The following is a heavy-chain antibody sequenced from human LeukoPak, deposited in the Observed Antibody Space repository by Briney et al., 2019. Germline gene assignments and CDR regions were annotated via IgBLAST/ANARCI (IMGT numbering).Heavy chain of an antibody. CDR2: IYYSGST. D-gene: IGHD6-13*01. J-gene: IGHJ6*03. CDR1: GSSISSYY. CDR3: ARHFGSSWWGPPEGYYYMDV. V-gene: IGHV4-59*01. Sequence: SETLSLTCTVSGSSISSYYWSWIRQPPGKGLEWIGYIYYSGSTHYNPSLKSRVTISVDTSKKQFSLKLRSVTAADTAVYYCARHFGSSWWGPPEGYYYMDVWGKGTTVTISS.